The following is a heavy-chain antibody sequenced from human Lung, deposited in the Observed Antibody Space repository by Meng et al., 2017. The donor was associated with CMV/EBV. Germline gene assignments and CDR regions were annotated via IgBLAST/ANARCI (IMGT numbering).Heavy chain of an antibody. D-gene: IGHD3-9*01. CDR1: GYSFSTYW. CDR2: IHPGDSDT. CDR3: VRNGPPYDTGTGYATGFDY. J-gene: IGHJ4*02. Sequence: GGSLRLXCKGSGYSFSTYWIGWVRQMPGKGLEWMGIIHPGDSDTTYSPAFQGQVTISADKSINTAYLQWSSLKASDTAIYYCVRNGPPYDTGTGYATGFDYWGQGTLVTVSS. V-gene: IGHV5-51*01.